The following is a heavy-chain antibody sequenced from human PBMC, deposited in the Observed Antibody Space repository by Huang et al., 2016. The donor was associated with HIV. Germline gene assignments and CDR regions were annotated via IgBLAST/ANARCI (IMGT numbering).Heavy chain of an antibody. Sequence: EVQLVDSGGGLVKPGGSLRLSCAASGLSLDSFNLFWVRQTPAKGLQCVASISPSSSFIEYADSVKGRFSISRDNAKNSLYLQMNSLRGEDTAVYYCVKDRGQQLSPFDSWGQGTLVTVSS. CDR3: VKDRGQQLSPFDS. J-gene: IGHJ4*02. CDR1: GLSLDSFN. V-gene: IGHV3-21*01. CDR2: ISPSSSFI. D-gene: IGHD6-13*01.